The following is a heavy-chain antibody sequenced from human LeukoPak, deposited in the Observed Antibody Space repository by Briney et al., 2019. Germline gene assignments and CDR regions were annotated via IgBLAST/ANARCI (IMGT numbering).Heavy chain of an antibody. V-gene: IGHV3-30*02. Sequence: GGSLRLSCAASGFTFSSYGMHWVRQAPGKGLEWVAFIRYDGSNKYYADSVKGRFTISRDNSKNTLYLQMNSLRAEDTAVYYCAKGYCSGGSCYLAPMDVWGQGTTVTVSS. CDR2: IRYDGSNK. D-gene: IGHD2-15*01. J-gene: IGHJ6*02. CDR1: GFTFSSYG. CDR3: AKGYCSGGSCYLAPMDV.